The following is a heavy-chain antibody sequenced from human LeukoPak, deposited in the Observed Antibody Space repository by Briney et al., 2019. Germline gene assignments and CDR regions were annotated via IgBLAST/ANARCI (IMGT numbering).Heavy chain of an antibody. D-gene: IGHD1-26*01. V-gene: IGHV1-69*13. CDR2: IIPIFGTA. CDR1: GGTFSSYA. J-gene: IGHJ4*02. Sequence: SVKVSCKASGGTFSSYAISWVRQPPGQGLEWMGGIIPIFGTANYAQKFQGRVTITADESTSTAYMELSSLRSEDTAVYYCARGGVVGATLNYWGQGTLVTVSS. CDR3: ARGGVVGATLNY.